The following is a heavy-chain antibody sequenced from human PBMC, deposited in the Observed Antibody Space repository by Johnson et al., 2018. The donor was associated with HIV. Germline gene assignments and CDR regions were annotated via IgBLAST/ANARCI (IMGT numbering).Heavy chain of an antibody. V-gene: IGHV3-9*01. CDR1: GFTFDDYA. CDR2: MSWNSGSI. J-gene: IGHJ3*02. D-gene: IGHD3-22*01. Sequence: LVESGGGLVQPGRSLRLSCAASGFTFDDYAMHWVRQAPGKGLEWVSGMSWNSGSIGYADSVKGRFTISRDNAKNSLYLQMNSLRAEDTALYYCAKDLGDPMIEVHAFDIWGQGTMVTVSS. CDR3: AKDLGDPMIEVHAFDI.